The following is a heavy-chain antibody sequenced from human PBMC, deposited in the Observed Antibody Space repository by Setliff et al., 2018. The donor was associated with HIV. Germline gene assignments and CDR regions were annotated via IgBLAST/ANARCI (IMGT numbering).Heavy chain of an antibody. D-gene: IGHD3-22*01. J-gene: IGHJ4*02. V-gene: IGHV4-4*02. CDR3: ARERDYDSSGYFPD. CDR1: GGSINSSNW. CDR2: IYHSGST. Sequence: PSETLSLTCAVSGGSINSSNWWSWVRQPPGKGLEWIGEIYHSGSTNYNPSLKSRVTISVDTSKNQFSLKLSSVTAADTAVYYCARERDYDSSGYFPDWGQGTLVTVSS.